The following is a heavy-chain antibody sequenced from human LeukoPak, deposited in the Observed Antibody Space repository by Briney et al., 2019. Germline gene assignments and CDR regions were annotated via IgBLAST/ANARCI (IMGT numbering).Heavy chain of an antibody. D-gene: IGHD2-15*01. J-gene: IGHJ4*02. CDR1: GFTFSSYG. Sequence: GGSLRLPCAASGFTFSSYGMHWVRQAPGKGLEWVAFIRYDGSNKYYADSVKGRFTISRDNSKNTLYLQMNSLRAVDTAVYYCAKAIRIAATLDYWGQGTLVTVSS. CDR3: AKAIRIAATLDY. CDR2: IRYDGSNK. V-gene: IGHV3-30*02.